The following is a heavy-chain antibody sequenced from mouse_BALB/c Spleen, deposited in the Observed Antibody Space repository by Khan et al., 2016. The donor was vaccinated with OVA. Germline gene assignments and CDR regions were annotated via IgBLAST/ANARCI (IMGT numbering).Heavy chain of an antibody. J-gene: IGHJ2*01. D-gene: IGHD1-1*01. CDR2: ISYSGNT. Sequence: EVKLLESGPGLVKPSQSLSLTCTVTGYSIASDYAWNWIRQFPGNKLEWMGFISYSGNTNYNPSLKSRISINRDTSKNQFFLQLNSVTSEETATYYCGRVYGGAFDYWGQGTTLTVSS. CDR1: GYSIASDYA. V-gene: IGHV3-2*02. CDR3: GRVYGGAFDY.